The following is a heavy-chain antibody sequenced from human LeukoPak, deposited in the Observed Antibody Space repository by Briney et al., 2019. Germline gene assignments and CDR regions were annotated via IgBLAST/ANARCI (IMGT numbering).Heavy chain of an antibody. Sequence: PSETLSLTCTVSGYSISSGYYWGWIRQPPGKGLEWIGSFYHSGSTYYNPSLKSQVTISVDTSKNQFSLKLSSVTAADTAVYYCARLSAARGIDYWGQGTLVTVSS. J-gene: IGHJ4*02. CDR3: ARLSAARGIDY. D-gene: IGHD6-6*01. CDR2: FYHSGST. CDR1: GYSISSGYY. V-gene: IGHV4-38-2*02.